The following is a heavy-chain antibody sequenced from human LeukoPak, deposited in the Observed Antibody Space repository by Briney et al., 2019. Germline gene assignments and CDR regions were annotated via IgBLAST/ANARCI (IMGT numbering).Heavy chain of an antibody. CDR2: ISSSSSYI. CDR1: GFTFSSHS. J-gene: IGHJ4*02. D-gene: IGHD3-22*01. Sequence: GGSLRLSCAASGFTFSSHSMNWVRQAPGKGLEWVSSISSSSSYIYYADSVKGRFTISRDNAKNSLYLQMNSLRAEDTAVYYCARDRLYYDSSGNVDYWGQGTLVTVSS. CDR3: ARDRLYYDSSGNVDY. V-gene: IGHV3-21*01.